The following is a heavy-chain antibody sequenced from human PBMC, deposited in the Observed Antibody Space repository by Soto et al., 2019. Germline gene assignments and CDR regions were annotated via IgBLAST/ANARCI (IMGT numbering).Heavy chain of an antibody. CDR2: IYYSGST. CDR1: GGSISSYY. Sequence: PSETLSLTCTVSGGSISSYYWSWIRQPPGKGLEWIGYIYYSGSTNYNPSLKSRVTISVDTSKNQFSLKLSSVTAADTAVYYCAGREDYDILTPLDYWGQGTLVTVSS. D-gene: IGHD3-9*01. J-gene: IGHJ4*02. CDR3: AGREDYDILTPLDY. V-gene: IGHV4-59*01.